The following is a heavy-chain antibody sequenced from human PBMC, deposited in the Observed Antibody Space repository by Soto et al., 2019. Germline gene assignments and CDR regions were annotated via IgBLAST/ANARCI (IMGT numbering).Heavy chain of an antibody. J-gene: IGHJ1*01. CDR2: ISAYNGNT. V-gene: IGHV1-18*04. D-gene: IGHD3-9*01. CDR3: ARENYDILTGPTQYFQH. CDR1: GYTFTSYG. Sequence: ASVKVSCKASGYTFTSYGISWVRQAPGQGLEWMGWISAYNGNTNYAQKLQGRVTMTTDTSTSTAYMELRSLRSDDTAVYYCARENYDILTGPTQYFQHWGQGALVTVSS.